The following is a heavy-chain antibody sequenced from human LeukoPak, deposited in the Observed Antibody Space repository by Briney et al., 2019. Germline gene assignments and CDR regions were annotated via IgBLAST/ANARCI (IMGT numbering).Heavy chain of an antibody. D-gene: IGHD1-1*01. V-gene: IGHV3-23*01. CDR1: GFTFSSYA. CDR2: ISGSGGST. CDR3: AKGSLAGWKRNPCVFDY. Sequence: AGGSLRLSCAASGFTFSSYAMRWVRQARGKGVEWVSAISGSGGSTYYADSVKGGFNIYRDNYKNTLSLQMNSLRAEDTALYYCAKGSLAGWKRNPCVFDYWGQGTLVTVSS. J-gene: IGHJ4*02.